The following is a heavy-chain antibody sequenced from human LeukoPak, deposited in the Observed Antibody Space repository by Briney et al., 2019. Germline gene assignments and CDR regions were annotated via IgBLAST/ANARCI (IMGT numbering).Heavy chain of an antibody. D-gene: IGHD3-10*01. CDR1: GYSISSGYY. CDR3: ARGDSGLYWYFDL. V-gene: IGHV4-38-2*02. J-gene: IGHJ2*01. Sequence: SETLSLTCTVSGYSISSGYYWGWIRPPPGRGLEWIGSIYHSGSTYYNPSLKSRVTISVDTSKNQFSLKLSSVTAADTAVYYCARGDSGLYWYFDLWGRGTLVTVSS. CDR2: IYHSGST.